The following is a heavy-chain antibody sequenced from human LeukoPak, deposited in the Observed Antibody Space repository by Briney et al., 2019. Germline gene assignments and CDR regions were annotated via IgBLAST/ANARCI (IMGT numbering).Heavy chain of an antibody. D-gene: IGHD5/OR15-5a*01. V-gene: IGHV3-7*01. CDR2: IKRDGSEK. Sequence: GGSLRLSCAASGFTFTDYWMSWVRQAPGKGLEWVANIKRDGSEKYYVDSVKGRFTISRDNPKKSVYLQMNNLRAEDTAIYYCARDVSVSGMDVWGQGTTVTVSS. J-gene: IGHJ6*02. CDR3: ARDVSVSGMDV. CDR1: GFTFTDYW.